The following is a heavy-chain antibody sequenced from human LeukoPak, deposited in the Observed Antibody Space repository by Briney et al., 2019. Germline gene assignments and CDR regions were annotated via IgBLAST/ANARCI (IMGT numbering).Heavy chain of an antibody. J-gene: IGHJ5*02. CDR3: ASLGTLRS. CDR1: GDSVSSSSYY. V-gene: IGHV4-39*01. CDR2: ISYSGTN. Sequence: SETLSLTCTASGDSVSSSSYYWGWIRQPPGKGLEWIGSISYSGTNYNNPSLKSRVSISIDTSKNQFSVKLTSVTAADTAMYYCASLGTLRSWGQGTLVTVSS. D-gene: IGHD7-27*01.